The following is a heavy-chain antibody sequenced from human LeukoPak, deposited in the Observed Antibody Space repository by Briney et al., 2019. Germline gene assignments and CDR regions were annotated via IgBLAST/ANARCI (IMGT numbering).Heavy chain of an antibody. D-gene: IGHD6-19*01. CDR3: ASRYIAEAGHFDY. Sequence: GGSLRLSCVASGFTFSSYSMNWVRQAPGKGLEWVSSISSSSSYIYYADSVKGRFTISRDNAKNSLYLQMNSLRAEDTAVYYCASRYIAEAGHFDYWGQGTLVTVSS. CDR1: GFTFSSYS. CDR2: ISSSSSYI. V-gene: IGHV3-21*01. J-gene: IGHJ4*02.